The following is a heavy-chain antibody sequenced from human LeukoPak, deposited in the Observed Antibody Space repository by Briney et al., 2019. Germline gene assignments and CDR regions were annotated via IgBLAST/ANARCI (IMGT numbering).Heavy chain of an antibody. D-gene: IGHD3-3*01. V-gene: IGHV1-18*01. J-gene: IGHJ4*02. CDR1: GYTFTSYG. Sequence: ASVKVSCKASGYTFTSYGISWVRQAPGQGLEWMGWTSAYNGNTNYAQKLQGRVTMTTDTSTSTAYMELRSLRSDDTAVYYCARDKYYDFWSGADPLLDYWGQGTLVTVSS. CDR3: ARDKYYDFWSGADPLLDY. CDR2: TSAYNGNT.